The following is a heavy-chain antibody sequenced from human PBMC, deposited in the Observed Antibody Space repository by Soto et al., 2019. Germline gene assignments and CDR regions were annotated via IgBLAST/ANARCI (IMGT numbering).Heavy chain of an antibody. D-gene: IGHD6-6*01. J-gene: IGHJ5*02. Sequence: KTSETLSLTCTVSGGSISSGGYYWSWIRQHPGKGLEWIGYIYYSGSTYYNPSLKSRVTISVDTSKNQFSLKLSSVTAADTAVYYCAREVVAARPIRWFDPWGQGTLVTVSS. V-gene: IGHV4-31*03. CDR2: IYYSGST. CDR3: AREVVAARPIRWFDP. CDR1: GGSISSGGYY.